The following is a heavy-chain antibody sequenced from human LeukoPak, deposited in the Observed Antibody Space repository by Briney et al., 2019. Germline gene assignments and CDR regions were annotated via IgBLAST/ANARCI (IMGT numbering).Heavy chain of an antibody. CDR3: AREGAPSYYFDY. Sequence: PGGSLRLSCAASGFTFSSYGMHWVRQAPGKGLEWVAVIWYDGSNKYYADSVKGRFTISRDNSKNTLYLQMNSLRAEDTAVYYCAREGAPSYYFDYWGQGTLVTVSS. J-gene: IGHJ4*02. CDR1: GFTFSSYG. CDR2: IWYDGSNK. D-gene: IGHD3-10*01. V-gene: IGHV3-33*01.